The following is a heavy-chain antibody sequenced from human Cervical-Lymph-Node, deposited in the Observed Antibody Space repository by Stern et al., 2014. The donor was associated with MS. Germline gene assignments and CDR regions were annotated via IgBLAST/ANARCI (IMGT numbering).Heavy chain of an antibody. V-gene: IGHV3-74*01. CDR1: GFTFSTYW. CDR2: INTDASRT. D-gene: IGHD1-26*01. CDR3: ARDRQWEISGPSDY. Sequence: EQLVESGGGLVQRGGSLRLSCAASGFTFSTYWMHWVRQVPGKGLVWVARINTDASRTSYADSVKGRFTISRDNAKNTLYLQMDSLRADDTAVYYCARDRQWEISGPSDYWGPGTLVTVSS. J-gene: IGHJ4*02.